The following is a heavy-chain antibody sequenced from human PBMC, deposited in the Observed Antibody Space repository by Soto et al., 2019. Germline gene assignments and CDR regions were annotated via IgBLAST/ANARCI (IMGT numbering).Heavy chain of an antibody. Sequence: SETLSLTCTVSGDSIISSDFYWGWVSQPPRRGLEWSGSIFSLASPYHNPSLKCGVTMSVDTSKNQFSLRLRSVTAADTALYFCARHSLALRKNNWFDPWGQGIMVTVSS. CDR2: IFSLASP. J-gene: IGHJ5*02. D-gene: IGHD3-3*02. V-gene: IGHV4-39*01. CDR3: ARHSLALRKNNWFDP. CDR1: GDSIISSDFY.